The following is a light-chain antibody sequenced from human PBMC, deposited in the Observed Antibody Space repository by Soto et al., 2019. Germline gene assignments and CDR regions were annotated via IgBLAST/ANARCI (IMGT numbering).Light chain of an antibody. CDR3: SSYTSSSTYV. Sequence: QSALTQPASVSGSPGQSITISCTGTSSDVGGYNYVSWYQQHPGKAPKLMIYEVSNRPSGVSHRFSGSKSDNTASLTISGLQAEDEADYYCSSYTSSSTYVFGIGPKLTVL. J-gene: IGLJ1*01. V-gene: IGLV2-14*01. CDR1: SSDVGGYNY. CDR2: EVS.